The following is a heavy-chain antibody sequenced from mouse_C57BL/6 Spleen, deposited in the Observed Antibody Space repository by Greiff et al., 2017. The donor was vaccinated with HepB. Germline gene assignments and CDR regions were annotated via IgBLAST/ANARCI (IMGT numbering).Heavy chain of an antibody. CDR3: ARDRGNYDYYAMDY. V-gene: IGHV5-4*01. CDR1: GFTFSSYA. CDR2: ISDGGSYT. J-gene: IGHJ4*01. D-gene: IGHD2-1*01. Sequence: DVHLVESGGGLVKPGGSLKLSCAASGFTFSSYAMSWVRQTPEKRLEWVATISDGGSYTYYPDNVKGRFTISRDNAKNNLYLQMSHLKSEDTAMYYCARDRGNYDYYAMDYWGQGTSVTVSS.